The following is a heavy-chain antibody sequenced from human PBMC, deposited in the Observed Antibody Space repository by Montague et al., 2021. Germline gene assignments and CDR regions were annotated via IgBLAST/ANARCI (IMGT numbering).Heavy chain of an antibody. D-gene: IGHD2-8*01. CDR1: GFSFTSYA. CDR3: AKASKKWRNYYYPMDV. CDR2: ITDIGAGT. Sequence: SLRLSCAASGFSFTSYAVNWVRQAPGEGLEWVSSITDIGAGTYYADSVKGRFTISRDNSKNTLYLQMNSLRVDDTAVYYCAKASKKWRNYYYPMDVWGQGTTVTVSS. J-gene: IGHJ6*02. V-gene: IGHV3-23*01.